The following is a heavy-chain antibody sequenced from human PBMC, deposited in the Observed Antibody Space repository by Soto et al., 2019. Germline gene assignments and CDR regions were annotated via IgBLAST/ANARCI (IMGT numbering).Heavy chain of an antibody. D-gene: IGHD1-26*01. J-gene: IGHJ4*02. CDR1: GFSFSDYA. CDR3: AKDHGSGSYVSPY. V-gene: IGHV3-23*01. Sequence: GGSLRLSCAASGFSFSDYAMTWVRQAPGKGLEWVSAISGSGGSTYYADSVKGRFTISRDNSKNTLYLQMNSLRAEDTAVYYCAKDHGSGSYVSPYWGQGTLVTSPQ. CDR2: ISGSGGST.